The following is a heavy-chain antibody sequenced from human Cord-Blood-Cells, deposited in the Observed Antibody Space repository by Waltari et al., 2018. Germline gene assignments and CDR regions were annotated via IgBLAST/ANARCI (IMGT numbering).Heavy chain of an antibody. CDR2: IYYSGST. Sequence: QLQLQESGPGLVKPSETLSLTCTVSGGSISSSSYYWGWIRQPPGKGLEWIGRIYYSGSTYYNPSLSGRVTISVDTSKNQFSLKLSSVTAADTAVYYCARRLRYFDWLSQGWYFDLWGRGTLVTVSS. CDR3: ARRLRYFDWLSQGWYFDL. D-gene: IGHD3-9*01. V-gene: IGHV4-39*01. J-gene: IGHJ2*01. CDR1: GGSISSSSYY.